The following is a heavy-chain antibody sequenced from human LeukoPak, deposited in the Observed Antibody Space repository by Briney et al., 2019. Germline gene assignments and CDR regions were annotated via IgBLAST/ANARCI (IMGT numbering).Heavy chain of an antibody. D-gene: IGHD6-19*01. J-gene: IGHJ4*02. CDR3: AKDRQWLAYFDY. Sequence: PGGSLRLSCAASGFTFSSYAMSWVRQAPGKGLEWVSAISGSGGSTYYADSVKGRFTISGDNSKNTLYLHMNSLRAEDTAVYYCAKDRQWLAYFDYWGQGTLVTVSS. CDR1: GFTFSSYA. V-gene: IGHV3-23*01. CDR2: ISGSGGST.